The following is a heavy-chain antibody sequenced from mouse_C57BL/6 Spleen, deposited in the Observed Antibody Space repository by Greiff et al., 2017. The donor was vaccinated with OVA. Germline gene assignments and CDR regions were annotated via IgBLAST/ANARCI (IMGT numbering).Heavy chain of an antibody. D-gene: IGHD1-1*01. J-gene: IGHJ1*03. CDR3: ARDYYGSSSDWYFDV. CDR2: ISSGSSTL. V-gene: IGHV5-17*01. CDR1: GFTFSDYG. Sequence: EVKVVESGGGLVKPGGSLKLSCAASGFTFSDYGMHWVRQAPEKGLEWVAYISSGSSTLYYADTVTGRFTISRDNAKNTLFLQMTSLRSEDTAMYYCARDYYGSSSDWYFDVWGTGTTVTVSS.